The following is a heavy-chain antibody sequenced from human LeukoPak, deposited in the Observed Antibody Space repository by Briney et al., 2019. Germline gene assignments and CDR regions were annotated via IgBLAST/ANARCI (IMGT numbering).Heavy chain of an antibody. CDR1: AGSISCCY. D-gene: IGHD6-13*01. J-gene: IGHJ4*02. CDR2: IYTSGST. V-gene: IGHV4-4*07. CDR3: ARDEWYNTSWYGMNC. Sequence: SETLALTCTVSAGSISCCYWSWIRQSPGKGLEWIGRIYTSGSTNYNPSLKSRVTMSVDTSKNQFSLKLSSVTAADTAVYYCARDEWYNTSWYGMNCWGQGTLVTVSS.